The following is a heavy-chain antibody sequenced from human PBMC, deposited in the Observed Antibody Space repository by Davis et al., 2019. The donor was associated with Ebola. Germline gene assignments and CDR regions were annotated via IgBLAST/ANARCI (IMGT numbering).Heavy chain of an antibody. Sequence: GESLKISCAAPGFTFSSHGMHWVRQAPGKGLEWAAVTSYDGSNQYYADPVKGRFTLSRDYSKNTLYLQMNSLRAEDTAVYYCAREGVEYDFWSGCSVGYFDYWGQGTLVTVSS. CDR2: TSYDGSNQ. CDR3: AREGVEYDFWSGCSVGYFDY. D-gene: IGHD3-3*01. CDR1: GFTFSSHG. V-gene: IGHV3-30*03. J-gene: IGHJ4*02.